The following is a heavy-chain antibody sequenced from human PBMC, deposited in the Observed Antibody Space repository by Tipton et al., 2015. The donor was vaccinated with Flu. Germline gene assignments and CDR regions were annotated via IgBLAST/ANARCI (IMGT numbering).Heavy chain of an antibody. CDR2: IYTSGST. J-gene: IGHJ4*02. CDR1: GYSISSGYY. Sequence: TLSLTCTVSGYSISSGYYWGWIRQPPGKGLEWIGRIYTSGSTNYNPSLKSRVTMSVDTSKNQFSLKLSSVTAADTAVYYCARDSWDYDILTGYYFDYWGQGTLVTVSS. CDR3: ARDSWDYDILTGYYFDY. V-gene: IGHV4-38-2*02. D-gene: IGHD3-9*01.